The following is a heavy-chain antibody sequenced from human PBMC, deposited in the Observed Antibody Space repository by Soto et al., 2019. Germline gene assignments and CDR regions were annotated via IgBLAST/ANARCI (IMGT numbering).Heavy chain of an antibody. Sequence: QVQLVQSGAEVKKPGASVKVSCEASGGTFNTYTINWVRQAPGRGLEWVGQIVPMYDSVNYAENFQGRVTITAEQSTKTAYMELTSLRSEDTALYFCASWRSYSGSYCFDYWGQGTVVTVSS. CDR1: GGTFNTYT. J-gene: IGHJ4*02. D-gene: IGHD1-26*01. CDR3: ASWRSYSGSYCFDY. CDR2: IVPMYDSV. V-gene: IGHV1-69*01.